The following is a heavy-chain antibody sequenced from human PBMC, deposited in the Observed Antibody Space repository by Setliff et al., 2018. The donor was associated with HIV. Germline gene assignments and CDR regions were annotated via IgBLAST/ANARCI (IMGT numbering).Heavy chain of an antibody. V-gene: IGHV1-69-2*01. D-gene: IGHD3-22*01. CDR3: ATAPTMKVVYSGF. CDR1: GYTFTDYY. CDR2: VDPEDGET. J-gene: IGHJ4*02. Sequence: ASVKVSCKASGYTFTDYYMHWVQQAPGKGLEWMGRVDPEDGETIYAEKFQGRVTITADTSTDTAYMELSSLRSEDTAVYFCATAPTMKVVYSGFWGQGTLVTVSS.